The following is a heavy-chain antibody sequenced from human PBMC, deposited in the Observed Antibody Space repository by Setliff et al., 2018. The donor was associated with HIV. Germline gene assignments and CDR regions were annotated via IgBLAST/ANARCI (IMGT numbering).Heavy chain of an antibody. V-gene: IGHV4-34*01. J-gene: IGHJ4*02. CDR1: GGSFSGYS. D-gene: IGHD2-8*02. CDR2: IYYSGST. Sequence: SETLSLTCAVYGGSFSGYSWTWIRQPPGKGLEWIGYIYYSGSTYYNPSLKSRVTISVDTSKNQFTLRLSSVTAADTAVYYCARYTGWTEYADRFDYWGQGILVTVSS. CDR3: ARYTGWTEYADRFDY.